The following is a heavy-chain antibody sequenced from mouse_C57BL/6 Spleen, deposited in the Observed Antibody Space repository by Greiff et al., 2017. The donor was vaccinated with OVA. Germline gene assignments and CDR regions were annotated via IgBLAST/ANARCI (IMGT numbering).Heavy chain of an antibody. J-gene: IGHJ3*01. V-gene: IGHV1-9*01. D-gene: IGHD2-4*01. CDR3: ARDDDYDILFAY. CDR1: GYTFTGYW. CDR2: ILPGSGST. Sequence: VQLQQSGAELMKPGASVKLSCKATGYTFTGYWVEWVKQRPGHGLEWIGEILPGSGSTNYNDKFKGKATCTADTSSHTAYMQLSSLTTEDSAIYYCARDDDYDILFAYWGQGTLVTVSA.